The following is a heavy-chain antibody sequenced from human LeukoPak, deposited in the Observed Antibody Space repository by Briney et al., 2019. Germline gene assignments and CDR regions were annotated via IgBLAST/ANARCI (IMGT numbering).Heavy chain of an antibody. CDR2: ISYDGSNK. CDR1: GFTFSSYA. Sequence: GGSLRLSCAASGFTFSSYAMHWVRQAPGKGLEWVAVISYDGSNKYYADSVKGRFTISRDNSKNTLYLQMNSLRAEDTAVYYCAGGYYDFWSGSNYYGMDVWGQGTTVTVSS. CDR3: AGGYYDFWSGSNYYGMDV. D-gene: IGHD3-3*01. J-gene: IGHJ6*02. V-gene: IGHV3-30*04.